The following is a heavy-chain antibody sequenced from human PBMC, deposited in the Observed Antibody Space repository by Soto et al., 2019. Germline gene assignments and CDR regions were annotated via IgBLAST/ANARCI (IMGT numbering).Heavy chain of an antibody. CDR1: GYTFTSYD. J-gene: IGHJ6*02. V-gene: IGHV1-8*01. CDR2: MNPNSGNT. CDR3: ARSYSSGWYLVFSVGHYGMDV. Sequence: EASVKVSCKASGYTFTSYDINWVRQATGQGLEWMGWMNPNSGNTGYAQKFQGRVTMTRNTSISTAYMELSSLRSEDTAVHYCARSYSSGWYLVFSVGHYGMDVWGQGTTVTVSS. D-gene: IGHD6-19*01.